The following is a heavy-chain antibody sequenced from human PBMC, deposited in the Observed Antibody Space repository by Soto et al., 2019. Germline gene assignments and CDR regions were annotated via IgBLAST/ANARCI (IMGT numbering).Heavy chain of an antibody. D-gene: IGHD1-7*01. V-gene: IGHV4-39*01. CDR1: GGSISSSSYY. J-gene: IGHJ3*02. Sequence: QLQLQESGPGLVKPSETLSLTCTVSGGSISSSSYYWGWIRQPPGKGLEWIGSIYYSGSTYYNPSLKSRVTISVDTSKNQFSLKLSSVTAADTAVYYCARHPVWITGTPDAFDIWGQGTMVTVSS. CDR2: IYYSGST. CDR3: ARHPVWITGTPDAFDI.